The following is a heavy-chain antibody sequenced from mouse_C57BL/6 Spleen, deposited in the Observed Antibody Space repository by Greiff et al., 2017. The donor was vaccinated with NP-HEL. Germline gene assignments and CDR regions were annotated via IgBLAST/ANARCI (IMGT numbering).Heavy chain of an antibody. CDR3: ARGSYYSNFDY. J-gene: IGHJ2*01. CDR2: INPNNGGT. D-gene: IGHD2-5*01. V-gene: IGHV1-26*01. Sequence: EVQLQQSGPELVKPGASVKISCKASGYTFTDYYMNWVKQSHGKSLEWIGDINPNNGGTSYNQKFKGKATLTVDKSSSTAYMELRSLTSEDSAVYYCARGSYYSNFDYWGQGTTLTVSS. CDR1: GYTFTDYY.